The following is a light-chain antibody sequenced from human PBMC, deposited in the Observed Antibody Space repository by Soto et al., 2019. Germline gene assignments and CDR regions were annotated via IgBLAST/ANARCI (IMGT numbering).Light chain of an antibody. V-gene: IGLV1-47*01. Sequence: QPVLTQAPSASGTPGQRVTISCSGSSSNIGSNYVYWYQQLPGTAPKLLIYRDNERPSGVPDRFSGFKSGTSTSLAISGLRSEDEADYYCATWDDSLSGVVFGGGTKLTVL. J-gene: IGLJ2*01. CDR3: ATWDDSLSGVV. CDR1: SSNIGSNY. CDR2: RDN.